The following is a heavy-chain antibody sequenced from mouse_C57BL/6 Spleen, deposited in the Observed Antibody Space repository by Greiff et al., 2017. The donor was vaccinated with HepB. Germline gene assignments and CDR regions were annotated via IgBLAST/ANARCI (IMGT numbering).Heavy chain of an antibody. D-gene: IGHD1-1*01. CDR3: ASHGSPWYFDV. CDR1: GYTFTDYY. V-gene: IGHV1-26*01. CDR2: INPNNGGT. J-gene: IGHJ1*03. Sequence: EVKLQQSGPELVKPGASVKISCKASGYTFTDYYMNWVKQSHGKSLEWIGDINPNNGGTSYNQKFKGKATLTVDKSSSTAYMELRSLTSEDSAVYYCASHGSPWYFDVWGTGTTVTVSS.